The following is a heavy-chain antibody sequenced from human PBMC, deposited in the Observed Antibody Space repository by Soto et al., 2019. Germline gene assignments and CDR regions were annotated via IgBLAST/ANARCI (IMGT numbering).Heavy chain of an antibody. CDR3: ARLKCVVVPAAIFANWFDP. Sequence: QLQLQESGPGLVKPSETLSLTCTVSGGSISSSSYYWGWIRQPPGKGLEWIGSIYYSGSTYYNPSLKSRVTISVDTSKNQFSLKLSSVTAADTAVYYCARLKCVVVPAAIFANWFDPWGQGTLVTVSS. V-gene: IGHV4-39*01. J-gene: IGHJ5*02. CDR1: GGSISSSSYY. CDR2: IYYSGST. D-gene: IGHD2-2*02.